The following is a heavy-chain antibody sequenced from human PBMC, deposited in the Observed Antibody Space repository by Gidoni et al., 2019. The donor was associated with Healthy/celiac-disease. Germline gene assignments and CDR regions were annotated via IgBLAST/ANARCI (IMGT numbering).Heavy chain of an antibody. Sequence: EVQLVESGGGLVQPGRSLRLSCTASGFTFGDYAMSWFRQAPGKGLEWVGFIRSKAYGGTTEYAASVKGRFTISRDDSKSIAYLQMNSLKTEDTAVYYCTRWTSLRPADYWGQGTLVTVSS. CDR3: TRWTSLRPADY. D-gene: IGHD5-12*01. J-gene: IGHJ4*02. V-gene: IGHV3-49*03. CDR1: GFTFGDYA. CDR2: IRSKAYGGTT.